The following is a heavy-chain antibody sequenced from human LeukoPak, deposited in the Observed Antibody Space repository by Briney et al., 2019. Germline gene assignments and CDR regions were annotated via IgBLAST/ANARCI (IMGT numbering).Heavy chain of an antibody. CDR3: ARVKYSSSWYYRTNYFDY. CDR1: GGSISSYY. D-gene: IGHD6-13*01. J-gene: IGHJ4*02. CDR2: IYYSGST. Sequence: PSETLSLTCTVSGGSISSYYWSWIRQPPGKGLEWIGYIYYSGSTNYNPSLKSRVTISVDTSKNQFSLKLSSVTAADTAVYYCARVKYSSSWYYRTNYFDYWGQGTMVTVSS. V-gene: IGHV4-59*01.